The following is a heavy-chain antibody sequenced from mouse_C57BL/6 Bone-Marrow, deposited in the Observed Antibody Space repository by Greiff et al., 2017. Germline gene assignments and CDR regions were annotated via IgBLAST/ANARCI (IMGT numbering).Heavy chain of an antibody. CDR1: GYSITSGYY. D-gene: IGHD2-3*01. CDR3: ARDRWLLLFAY. V-gene: IGHV3-6*01. J-gene: IGHJ3*01. CDR2: ISYDGSN. Sequence: EVKLQESGPGLVKPSQSLSLTCSVTGYSITSGYYWNWIRQFPGNKLEWMGYISYDGSNNYNPSLKNRISITRDTSKNQFFLKLNSVTTEATATYYCARDRWLLLFAYWGQGTLVTVSA.